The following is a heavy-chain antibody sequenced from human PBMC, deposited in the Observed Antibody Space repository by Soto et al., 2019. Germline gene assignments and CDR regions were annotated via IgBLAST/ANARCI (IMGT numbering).Heavy chain of an antibody. D-gene: IGHD6-13*01. CDR3: ATHLNNSSSWYIHYYYYYGMDV. Sequence: QVQLVESGGGVVQPGRSLRLSCAASGFTFSSYAMHWVRQAPGKGLEWVAVISYDGSNKYYADSGKGRFTISRDNSKNPLYLPMNSRGAEDTAVYYCATHLNNSSSWYIHYYYYYGMDVWGQGPTVTVSS. CDR1: GFTFSSYA. V-gene: IGHV3-30-3*01. J-gene: IGHJ6*02. CDR2: ISYDGSNK.